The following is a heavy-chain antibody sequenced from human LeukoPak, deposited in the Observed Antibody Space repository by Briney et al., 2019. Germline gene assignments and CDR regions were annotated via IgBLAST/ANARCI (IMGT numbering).Heavy chain of an antibody. CDR2: IKRETDGGTT. V-gene: IGHV3-15*01. J-gene: IGHJ4*02. D-gene: IGHD1/OR15-1a*01. Sequence: GGSLRLSCAASGFTFSNAWLSWVRQAPGKGLEWVARIKRETDGGTTDYAAPGKGRFTSASDDSKNTLYIQMNSLKTDDTAVYYCTREDFWNKVMWGQGTLVTVSS. CDR3: TREDFWNKVM. CDR1: GFTFSNAW.